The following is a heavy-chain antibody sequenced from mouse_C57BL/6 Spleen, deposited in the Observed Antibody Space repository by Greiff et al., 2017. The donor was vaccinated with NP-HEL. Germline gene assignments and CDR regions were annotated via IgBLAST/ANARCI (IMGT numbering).Heavy chain of an antibody. CDR1: GFSLTSYG. Sequence: VQLQQSGPGLVQPSQSLSITCTVSGFSLTSYGVHWVRQSPGKGLEWLGVIWSGGSTDYNAAFISRLSISKDNSKSQVFFKMNSLQADDTAIYYCARKCLGIYDGYYNYFDYWGQGTTLTVSS. D-gene: IGHD2-3*01. V-gene: IGHV2-2*01. CDR3: ARKCLGIYDGYYNYFDY. J-gene: IGHJ2*01. CDR2: IWSGGST.